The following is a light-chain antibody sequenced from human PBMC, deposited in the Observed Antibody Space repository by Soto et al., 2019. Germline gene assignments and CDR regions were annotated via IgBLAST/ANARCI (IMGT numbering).Light chain of an antibody. CDR3: QQCYTTPRT. CDR2: WAS. CDR1: QSVLYSSNNKNY. V-gene: IGKV4-1*01. Sequence: DIVMTQSPDSLAVSLGERATINCKSSQSVLYSSNNKNYLAWYQQKPGQPPKLLIYWASTRESGVPDRFSGSGSGTDFTLTISSLQAEDVAVYYCQQCYTTPRTFGQGTKV. J-gene: IGKJ1*01.